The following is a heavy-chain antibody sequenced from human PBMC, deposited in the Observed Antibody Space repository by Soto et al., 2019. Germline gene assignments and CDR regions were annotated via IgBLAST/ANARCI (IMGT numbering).Heavy chain of an antibody. CDR3: VKGEYYYDSSGYYPFDY. CDR1: GFTFSSYA. CDR2: ISTNGGST. J-gene: IGHJ4*02. D-gene: IGHD3-22*01. Sequence: GGSLILSCSASGFTFSSYAMHWVRQAPGKGLEYVSSISTNGGSTHYADSVKGRFTISRDNSKNTQYLQMSSLRADDTAVYYCVKGEYYYDSSGYYPFDYWGQGTLVTXPQ. V-gene: IGHV3-64D*06.